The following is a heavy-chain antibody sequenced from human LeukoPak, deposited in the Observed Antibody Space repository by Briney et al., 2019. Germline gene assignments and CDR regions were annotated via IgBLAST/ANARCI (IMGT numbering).Heavy chain of an antibody. CDR1: GFTFSSYA. Sequence: PGGSLRLSCAASGFTFSSYAMSWVRQAPGKGLEWVSAISGSGGSTYYADSVKGRFTISRDNSKNTLYLQMNSLRAEDTAVYYCAKDGTDCSSTSCYHYRPDAFDIWGQGTMVTVSS. CDR3: AKDGTDCSSTSCYHYRPDAFDI. J-gene: IGHJ3*02. V-gene: IGHV3-23*01. CDR2: ISGSGGST. D-gene: IGHD2-2*01.